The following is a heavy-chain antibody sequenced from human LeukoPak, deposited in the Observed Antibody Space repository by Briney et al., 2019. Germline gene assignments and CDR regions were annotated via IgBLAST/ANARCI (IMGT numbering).Heavy chain of an antibody. CDR3: ARGDRDLYCSSTSCYPVL. CDR1: GFTFSTYG. CDR2: ISSSSSYI. J-gene: IGHJ4*02. D-gene: IGHD2-2*01. V-gene: IGHV3-21*01. Sequence: GGSLRLSCAASGFTFSTYGMNWVRQAPGKGLEWVSSISSSSSYIYYADSVKGRFTISRDNAKNSLYLQMNSLRSEDTAVYYCARGDRDLYCSSTSCYPVLGGQGTLVTVSS.